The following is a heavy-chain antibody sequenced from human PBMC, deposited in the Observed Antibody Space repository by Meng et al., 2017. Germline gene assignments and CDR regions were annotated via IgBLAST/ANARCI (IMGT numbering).Heavy chain of an antibody. V-gene: IGHV3-30*01. CDR2: ISYDGSNK. CDR3: ARDQGDAILEWLSDPFY. CDR1: GFIFSTYA. D-gene: IGHD3-3*01. J-gene: IGHJ4*02. Sequence: QVQLVESGGGMVQPGRSLRLSCAASGFIFSTYAMHWVRQAPGKGLEWVAVISYDGSNKYYADSVKGRFTTSRDNSKNTLYLQMNSLRVEDTAVYFCARDQGDAILEWLSDPFYWGQGTLVTVSS.